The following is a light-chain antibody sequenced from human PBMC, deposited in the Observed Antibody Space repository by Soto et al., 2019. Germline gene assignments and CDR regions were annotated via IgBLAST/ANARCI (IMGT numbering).Light chain of an antibody. Sequence: QSVLTQPPSASGTPGQRVPISCSGSSSNIGSNTVNWYQHLPGTAPTLLIYSNNQRPSGVPDRFSGSKSGTSASLAISGLQSEDEADYYCAAWDDSRNGGVFGGGTKLTVL. CDR1: SSNIGSNT. CDR3: AAWDDSRNGGV. CDR2: SNN. J-gene: IGLJ3*02. V-gene: IGLV1-44*01.